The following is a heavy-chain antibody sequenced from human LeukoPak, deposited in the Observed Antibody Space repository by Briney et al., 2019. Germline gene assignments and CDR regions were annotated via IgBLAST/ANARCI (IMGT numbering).Heavy chain of an antibody. V-gene: IGHV3-23*01. Sequence: SGGSLRLSCAASGFTFSSYAMSWVRQAPGKGLEWVSAIGGGGGRTYYADSVKGRFTISRDNSKNTLYLQMNSLRAEDTAVYYCAKGPYDPGDHYFDYWGQGTLVTVSS. J-gene: IGHJ4*02. CDR3: AKGPYDPGDHYFDY. D-gene: IGHD4-17*01. CDR2: IGGGGGRT. CDR1: GFTFSSYA.